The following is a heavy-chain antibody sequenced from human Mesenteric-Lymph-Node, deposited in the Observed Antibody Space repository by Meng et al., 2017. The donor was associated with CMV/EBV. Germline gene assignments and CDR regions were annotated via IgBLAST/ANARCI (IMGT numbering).Heavy chain of an antibody. V-gene: IGHV4-61*01. CDR1: GYSISSGYF. CDR2: IFYSGST. J-gene: IGHJ4*02. CDR3: ASGEYSSSCDY. Sequence: GSLRLSCTVSGYSISSGYFWGWIRQPPGKGLEWIGYIFYSGSTNYNPSLKSRVTISVDTSKNQFSLKLSSVTAADTAVYYCASGEYSSSCDYWGQGTLGTVSS. D-gene: IGHD6-6*01.